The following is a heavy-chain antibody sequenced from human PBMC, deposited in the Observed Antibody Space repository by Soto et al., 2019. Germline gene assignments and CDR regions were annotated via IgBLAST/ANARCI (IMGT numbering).Heavy chain of an antibody. CDR2: INAGNGNT. D-gene: IGHD6-6*01. V-gene: IGHV1-3*01. CDR3: ARDTEAARRYYYYHNAV. Sequence: ASVKGPWKASGNTFANYAMLSGRQAPGQTLEWMGWINAGNGNTKYSQKFQGRVTITRDTSASTAYMELSSLRSEDTAVYYCARDTEAARRYYYYHNAVWGKRTTDTVSS. CDR1: GNTFANYA. J-gene: IGHJ6*03.